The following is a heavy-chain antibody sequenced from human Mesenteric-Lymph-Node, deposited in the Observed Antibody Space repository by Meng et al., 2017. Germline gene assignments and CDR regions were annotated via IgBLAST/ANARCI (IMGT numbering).Heavy chain of an antibody. CDR2: VNPTGGSA. V-gene: IGHV1-46*01. D-gene: IGHD3-3*01. J-gene: IGHJ6*02. CDR3: ARGTIFGVVILSYGMDV. Sequence: QVQLVQSGAEMKKPGASVKVSCKASGYTFTSYYMHWVRQAPGQGLEWMGVVNPTGGSANYAQKFQGRVTITADKSTSTAYMELSSLRSEDTAVYYCARGTIFGVVILSYGMDVWGQGTTVTVSS. CDR1: GYTFTSYY.